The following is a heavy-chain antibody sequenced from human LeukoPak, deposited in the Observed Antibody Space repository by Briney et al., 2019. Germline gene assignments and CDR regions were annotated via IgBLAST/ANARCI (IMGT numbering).Heavy chain of an antibody. Sequence: EASVKVSCKASGYTFTSYGISWVRQAPGQGLEWMGWISAYNGNTNYAQKLQGRVTITADESTSTAYMELSSLRSEDTAVYYCARDVMVRGVITPRLGMDVWGQGTTVTVSS. CDR2: ISAYNGNT. V-gene: IGHV1-18*01. CDR3: ARDVMVRGVITPRLGMDV. D-gene: IGHD3-10*01. CDR1: GYTFTSYG. J-gene: IGHJ6*02.